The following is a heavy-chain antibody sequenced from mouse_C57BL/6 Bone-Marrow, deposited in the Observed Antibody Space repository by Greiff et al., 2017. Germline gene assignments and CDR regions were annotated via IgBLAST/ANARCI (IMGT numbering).Heavy chain of an antibody. CDR3: VVGNGAMDY. Sequence: EVKVVESGGGLVQPKGSLKLSCAASGFSFNTYAMNWVRQAPGQGLEWVARIRSKSNNYATYYADSVKDRFTISRDDSESMLYLQMNNLKTEDAAMYYCVVGNGAMDYWGQGTSVTVSS. CDR1: GFSFNTYA. J-gene: IGHJ4*01. CDR2: IRSKSNNYAT. V-gene: IGHV10-1*01. D-gene: IGHD2-1*01.